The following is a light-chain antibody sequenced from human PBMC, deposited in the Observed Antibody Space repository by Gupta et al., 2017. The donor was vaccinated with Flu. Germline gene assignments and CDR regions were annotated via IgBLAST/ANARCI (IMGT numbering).Light chain of an antibody. CDR2: KAS. J-gene: IGKJ4*01. CDR1: QSIGVW. CDR3: QQEKSYSLT. V-gene: IGKV1-5*03. Sequence: DIQMTQSPSTLSASVGDRVTITCRASQSIGVWLAWYQQKPGKAPKVLIYKASSLESEVPSTFSGSGSGTEFTLTISSLQPDDSATYYCQQEKSYSLTFGGGTKVEIK.